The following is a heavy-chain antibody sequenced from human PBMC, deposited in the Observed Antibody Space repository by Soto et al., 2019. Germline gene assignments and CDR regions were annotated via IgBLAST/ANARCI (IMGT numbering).Heavy chain of an antibody. CDR2: ISSRGGSA. CDR1: GFTFSSYG. Sequence: EVQLLESGGGLVQPGGSLRLSCAASGFTFSSYGMSWVRQAPGKGLEWVSAISSRGGSAYYADSVKGRFTISRDNSKNPLYLQMNSLRAEDTAVYYCARGATSPSYWGQGTLVTVSS. CDR3: ARGATSPSY. V-gene: IGHV3-23*01. J-gene: IGHJ4*02.